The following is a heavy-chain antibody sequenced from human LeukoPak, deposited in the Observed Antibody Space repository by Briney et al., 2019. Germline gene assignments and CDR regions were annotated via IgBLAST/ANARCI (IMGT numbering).Heavy chain of an antibody. Sequence: PGGSLRLSCKGSGYSFTSYWIGWVRQMPGKGLEWMGIIYPGDSDTRYSPSFQGQVTISADKSLSTAYLQWSSLRASDTAMYYCASGSGYSYGLPFDYWGQGTLVTVSS. D-gene: IGHD5-18*01. J-gene: IGHJ4*02. CDR1: GYSFTSYW. V-gene: IGHV5-51*01. CDR2: IYPGDSDT. CDR3: ASGSGYSYGLPFDY.